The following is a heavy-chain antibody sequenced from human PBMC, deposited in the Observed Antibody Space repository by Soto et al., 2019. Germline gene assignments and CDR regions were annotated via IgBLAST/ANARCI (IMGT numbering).Heavy chain of an antibody. J-gene: IGHJ5*02. CDR3: ASGAVIGWFDP. Sequence: SVKVSCKASGGTFSSYTISWVRQAPGQGLEWMGRIIPILGIANYAQKFQGRVTITADKSTSTAYMELSSLRSEDTAVYYCASGAVIGWFDPWGQGTLVTVSS. CDR1: GGTFSSYT. V-gene: IGHV1-69*02. D-gene: IGHD3-16*01. CDR2: IIPILGIA.